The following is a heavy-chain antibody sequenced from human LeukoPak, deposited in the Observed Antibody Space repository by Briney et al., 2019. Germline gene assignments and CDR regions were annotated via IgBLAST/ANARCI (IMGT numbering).Heavy chain of an antibody. V-gene: IGHV1-18*01. CDR3: ARVTVANAFDI. D-gene: IGHD4-11*01. CDR1: GYXXTSYG. CDR2: ISAYNGNT. J-gene: IGHJ3*02. Sequence: GYXXTSYGXXWXXXXPXXGXXWMGWISAYNGNTNYAQKLQGRVTMTTDTSTSTAYMELRSLRSDDTAVYYCARVTVANAFDIWGQGTMVTVSS.